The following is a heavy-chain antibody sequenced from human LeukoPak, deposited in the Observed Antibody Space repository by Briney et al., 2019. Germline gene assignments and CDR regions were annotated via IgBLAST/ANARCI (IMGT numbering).Heavy chain of an antibody. CDR3: ARHPNFYGSGRYFDY. D-gene: IGHD3-10*01. CDR1: GYSFTTHW. J-gene: IGHJ4*02. V-gene: IGHV5-51*01. Sequence: GESLKISCEASGYSFTTHWIGWVRQMPGKGLEWMGIIYPGDSDTRCSPSFQGQVTISADKSISTAYLQWSSLKASDTAMYYCARHPNFYGSGRYFDYWGQGTLVTVSS. CDR2: IYPGDSDT.